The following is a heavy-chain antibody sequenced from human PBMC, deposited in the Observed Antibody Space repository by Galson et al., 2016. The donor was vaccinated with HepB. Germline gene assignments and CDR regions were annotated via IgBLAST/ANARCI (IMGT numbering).Heavy chain of an antibody. CDR2: MNPNSGYT. D-gene: IGHD2-21*01. V-gene: IGHV1-8*01. Sequence: SCKASGYTFTGHDINWVRQATGQGLEWMGWMNPNSGYTAYARQFQGRVTMTRMTSTSTAYMELTSLKSEDTAVYYRARGALWYGGYGMDGWGQGTTVTVSS. CDR1: GYTFTGHD. CDR3: ARGALWYGGYGMDG. J-gene: IGHJ6*02.